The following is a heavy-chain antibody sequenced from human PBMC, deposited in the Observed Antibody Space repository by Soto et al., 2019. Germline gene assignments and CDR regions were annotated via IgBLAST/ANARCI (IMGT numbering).Heavy chain of an antibody. CDR2: IYYSGST. J-gene: IGHJ4*02. Sequence: QLQLQESGPGLVKPSETLSLTCTVSGGSISSSTYYWGWIRQPPGKGLEWIGSIYYSGSTYYNPSLKSRVTIPVDTSKNQISLKLSSVTAADTSVYYCARLYQGKRPPDYWGQGTLVTVSS. CDR3: ARLYQGKRPPDY. CDR1: GGSISSSTYY. D-gene: IGHD2-2*01. V-gene: IGHV4-39*01.